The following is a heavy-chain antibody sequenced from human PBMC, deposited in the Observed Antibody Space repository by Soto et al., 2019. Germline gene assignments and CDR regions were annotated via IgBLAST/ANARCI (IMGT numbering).Heavy chain of an antibody. CDR3: AKDGPPLPCSGGTCPYYYYMDV. CDR1: GFTFSSFA. CDR2: LSGSGGGT. V-gene: IGHV3-23*01. Sequence: GGSLRLSCAASGFTFSSFAMSWVRQVPGKGLEWVSTLSGSGGGTYYADSVKGRFTISRDNSKNTLYLQINSLGTEDTAVYYCAKDGPPLPCSGGTCPYYYYMDVWGKGTTVTVSS. J-gene: IGHJ6*03. D-gene: IGHD2-15*01.